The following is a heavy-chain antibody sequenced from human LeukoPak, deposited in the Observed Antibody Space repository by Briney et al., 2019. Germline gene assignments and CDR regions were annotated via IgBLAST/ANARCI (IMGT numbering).Heavy chain of an antibody. CDR2: IYHSGST. Sequence: SETLSLTCTVSGYSISSGYYWGWIRPPPGKGLEWIGSIYHSGSTYYNPSLKSRVTISVDTSKNQFSLKLSSVTAADTAVYYCATWTVAARADDNWGQGTLVTVSS. J-gene: IGHJ4*02. D-gene: IGHD6-6*01. CDR3: ATWTVAARADDN. V-gene: IGHV4-38-2*02. CDR1: GYSISSGYY.